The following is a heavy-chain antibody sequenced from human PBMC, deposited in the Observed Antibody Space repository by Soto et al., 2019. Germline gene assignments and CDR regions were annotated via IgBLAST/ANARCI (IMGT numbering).Heavy chain of an antibody. CDR1: GFTFSSNS. J-gene: IGHJ3*02. D-gene: IGHD1-26*01. Sequence: EVQLVESGGGLVKPGGSLRLSCAASGFTFSSNSMNWVRQAPGKGLEWVSSIIISSTSIYYAGSMKGRFTISRDNAQNYMYLQMNSLRDEDTAVCSCADMSGTYHRAFDILGQWAMVIVSS. CDR2: IIISSTSI. V-gene: IGHV3-21*01. CDR3: ADMSGTYHRAFDI.